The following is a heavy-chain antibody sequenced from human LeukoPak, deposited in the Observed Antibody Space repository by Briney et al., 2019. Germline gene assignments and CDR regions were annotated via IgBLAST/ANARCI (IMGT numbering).Heavy chain of an antibody. CDR1: GYRFTTYY. D-gene: IGHD1-14*01. CDR3: AGESPDSFYFDY. Sequence: GASVKVSCEASGYRFTTYYIHWVRQAPGQGPEWMGIVIPASGGTDYGHKFQGRVTMTRDTSTNTVYMELSSLRFEDTAIYYCAGESPDSFYFDYWGQGTLVTVSS. J-gene: IGHJ4*02. V-gene: IGHV1-46*01. CDR2: VIPASGGT.